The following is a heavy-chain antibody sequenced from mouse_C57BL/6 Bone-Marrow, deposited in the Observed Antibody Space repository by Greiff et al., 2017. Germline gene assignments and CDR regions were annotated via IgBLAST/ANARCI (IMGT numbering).Heavy chain of an antibody. D-gene: IGHD2-13*01. J-gene: IGHJ2*01. CDR3: ARERGDFTGPYFDY. Sequence: VQLQQSVAELVRPGASVKLSCTASGFNIKNTYMHWVKQRPEQGLEWIGRIDPATGNTKYAPKFQGKATITADPSSNTANLQLRSPTYEDTAIYYWARERGDFTGPYFDYWGQGTTLTVSS. V-gene: IGHV14-3*01. CDR1: GFNIKNTY. CDR2: IDPATGNT.